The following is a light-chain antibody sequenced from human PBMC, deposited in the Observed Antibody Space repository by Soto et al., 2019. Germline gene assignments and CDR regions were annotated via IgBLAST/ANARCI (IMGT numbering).Light chain of an antibody. CDR3: AAWDDSLNGWV. V-gene: IGLV1-44*01. J-gene: IGLJ3*02. CDR1: SSNIGSNT. CDR2: SNN. Sequence: QAVLTQPPSASGTPGQRVTISCSGSSSNIGSNTVNWYQQLPGTAPKLLIYSNNQRPSGVPDRFSGSKSGTSASLAISGLQSEDEADDYCAAWDDSLNGWVFGGGTQLNVL.